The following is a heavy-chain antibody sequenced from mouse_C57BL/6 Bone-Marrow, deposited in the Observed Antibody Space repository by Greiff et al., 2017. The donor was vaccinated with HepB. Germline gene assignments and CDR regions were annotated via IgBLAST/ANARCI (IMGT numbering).Heavy chain of an antibody. J-gene: IGHJ2*01. D-gene: IGHD1-1*01. CDR3: ARLNYGSSYFDY. CDR2: INPSSGYT. V-gene: IGHV1-4*01. Sequence: QVHVKQSGAELARPGASVKMSCKASGYTFTSYTMHWVKQRPGQGLEWIGYINPSSGYTKYNQKFKDKATLTADKSSSTAYMQLSSLTSEDSAVYYCARLNYGSSYFDYWGQGTTLTVSS. CDR1: GYTFTSYT.